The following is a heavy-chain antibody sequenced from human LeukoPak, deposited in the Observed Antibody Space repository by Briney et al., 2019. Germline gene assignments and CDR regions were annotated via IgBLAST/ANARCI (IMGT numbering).Heavy chain of an antibody. CDR3: ARAKGIGLRGYSYGYYFHY. CDR2: INHSGST. Sequence: GSLRLSCTASGFVSSNYMSWVRQPPGKGLEWIGEINHSGSTNYNPSLKSRVTISVDTSKNQSSLKLSSVTAADTAVYYCARAKGIGLRGYSYGYYFHYWGQGIPVTVSS. V-gene: IGHV4-34*01. D-gene: IGHD5-18*01. J-gene: IGHJ4*02. CDR1: GFVSSNY.